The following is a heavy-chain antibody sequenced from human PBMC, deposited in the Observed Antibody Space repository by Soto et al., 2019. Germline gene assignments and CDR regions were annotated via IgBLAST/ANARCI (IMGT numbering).Heavy chain of an antibody. CDR2: IYYSVST. J-gene: IGHJ6*02. CDR1: GGSISSGGYY. Sequence: PSETLSLTCTVSGGSISSGGYYWSWIRQHPGKGLEWIGYIYYSVSTYYNPSLKSRVTISVDTSKNQFSLKLSSVTAADTAVYFCAREMYDFWSGYYTGRYYYYGMDVWGQGTTVTVSS. D-gene: IGHD3-3*01. V-gene: IGHV4-31*03. CDR3: AREMYDFWSGYYTGRYYYYGMDV.